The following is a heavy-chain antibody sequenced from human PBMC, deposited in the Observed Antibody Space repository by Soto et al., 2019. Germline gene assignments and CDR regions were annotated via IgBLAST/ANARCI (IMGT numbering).Heavy chain of an antibody. V-gene: IGHV4-28*01. J-gene: IGHJ5*02. CDR3: ARMGYSSGWYWSWFDP. CDR1: GYSISSSNW. CDR2: IYFSEST. D-gene: IGHD6-19*01. Sequence: QVQLQESGPGLVKPSDTLSLTCAVSGYSISSSNWWGWIRQPPGKGLEWIGNIYFSESTRYNPSLKSRVTMSVDLSKNQFSLRLSSVTAVDTAVYYCARMGYSSGWYWSWFDPWGQGTLVTVSP.